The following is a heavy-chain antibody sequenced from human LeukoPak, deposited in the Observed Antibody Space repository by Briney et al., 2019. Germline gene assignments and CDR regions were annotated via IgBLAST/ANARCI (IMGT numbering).Heavy chain of an antibody. CDR1: GFTFSSYS. J-gene: IGHJ6*02. D-gene: IGHD3-10*01. CDR2: INHSGST. V-gene: IGHV4-34*01. Sequence: PGGSLRLSCAASGFTFSSYSMNWVRQPPGKGLEWIGEINHSGSTNYNPSLKSRVTISVDTSKNQFSLKLSSVTAADTAVYYCARGPWYYGSGRRYYGMDVWGQGTTVTVSS. CDR3: ARGPWYYGSGRRYYGMDV.